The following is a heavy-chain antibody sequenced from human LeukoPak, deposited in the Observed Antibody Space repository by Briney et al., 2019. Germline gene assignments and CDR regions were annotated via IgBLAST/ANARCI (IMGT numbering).Heavy chain of an antibody. CDR3: ARESPVGGEL. Sequence: SETLSLTCTVSGGSISGYYWSWIRQPPGKGLEWIGYIYYSGSTNYNPSLKSRVTISVDTSKNQFSLKLSSVTAADTAVYYCARESPVGGELWGQGTLVTVSS. J-gene: IGHJ4*02. D-gene: IGHD1-7*01. CDR2: IYYSGST. V-gene: IGHV4-59*01. CDR1: GGSISGYY.